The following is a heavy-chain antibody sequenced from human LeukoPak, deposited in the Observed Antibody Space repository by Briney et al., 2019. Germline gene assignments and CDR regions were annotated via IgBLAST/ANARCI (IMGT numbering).Heavy chain of an antibody. V-gene: IGHV3-74*01. Sequence: GGSLRLSCAASGFTFSSYWMHWVRQAPGKGLVWVSRINTDGSSTSYADSVKGRFTISRDNAKNTLYLQMNSLRAEDTAVYYCARDFGIREYSSSSASDWGQGTLVTVSS. CDR2: INTDGSST. J-gene: IGHJ4*02. D-gene: IGHD6-6*01. CDR1: GFTFSSYW. CDR3: ARDFGIREYSSSSASD.